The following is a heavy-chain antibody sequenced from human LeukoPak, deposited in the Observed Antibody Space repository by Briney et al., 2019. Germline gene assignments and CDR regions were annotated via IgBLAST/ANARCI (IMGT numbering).Heavy chain of an antibody. CDR3: ARDRGYDFWSGYSHFDY. CDR1: GGSISSYY. J-gene: IGHJ4*02. Sequence: SSETLSLTCTVSGGSISSYYWSWIRQPPGKGLEWVGRIYTSGSTNYNPSHKSRVTMSVDTSKNQSSLKLSSVTAADTAVYYCARDRGYDFWSGYSHFDYWGQGTLVTVSS. CDR2: IYTSGST. D-gene: IGHD3-3*01. V-gene: IGHV4-4*07.